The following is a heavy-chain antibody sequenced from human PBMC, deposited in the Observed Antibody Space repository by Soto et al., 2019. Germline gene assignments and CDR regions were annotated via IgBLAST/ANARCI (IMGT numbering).Heavy chain of an antibody. J-gene: IGHJ6*03. Sequence: QVQLVQSGAEVKKPGASVKVSCKASGYTFTSYGISWVRQAPGQGLEWMGWISAYNGNTNYAQKLQGRVTMTTDTSTSTAYMELRSLRSDDTAVYYCAGGRYFDWLGFYYYYYMDVWGKGTTVTVSS. V-gene: IGHV1-18*01. CDR2: ISAYNGNT. CDR1: GYTFTSYG. D-gene: IGHD3-9*01. CDR3: AGGRYFDWLGFYYYYYMDV.